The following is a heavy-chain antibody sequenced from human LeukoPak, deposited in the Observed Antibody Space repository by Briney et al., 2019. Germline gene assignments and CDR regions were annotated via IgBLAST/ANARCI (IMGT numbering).Heavy chain of an antibody. CDR3: ARSHSSSWYFSYWFDP. J-gene: IGHJ5*02. CDR2: IYYSGST. D-gene: IGHD6-13*01. Sequence: PSQTLSLTCTVSGGSISSGDYYWSWIRQPPGKGLEWIGYIYYSGSTYYNPSLKSRVTISVDTSKNQFSLKLSSVTAADTTVYYCARSHSSSWYFSYWFDPWGQGTLVTVSS. CDR1: GGSISSGDYY. V-gene: IGHV4-30-4*01.